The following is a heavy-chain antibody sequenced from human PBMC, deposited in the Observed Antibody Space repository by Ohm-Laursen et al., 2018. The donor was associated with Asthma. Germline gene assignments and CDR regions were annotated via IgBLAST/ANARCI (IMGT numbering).Heavy chain of an antibody. CDR3: AKASMVQGDYYYGMDV. V-gene: IGHV3-9*01. Sequence: SLRLSCAASGFTFDDYAMHWVRQAPGKGLEWVSGISWNSGSIGYADSVKGRFTISRDNAKNSLYLQMNSLGAEDTALYYCAKASMVQGDYYYGMDVWGQGTTVTVSS. CDR1: GFTFDDYA. CDR2: ISWNSGSI. D-gene: IGHD3-10*01. J-gene: IGHJ6*02.